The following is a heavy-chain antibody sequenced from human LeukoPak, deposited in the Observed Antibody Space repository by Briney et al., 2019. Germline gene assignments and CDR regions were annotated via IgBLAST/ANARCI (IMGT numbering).Heavy chain of an antibody. Sequence: GGSLRLSCAASGFTVSSNYMSWVRQAPGKGLEWVSVIYSGGSTYYADSVKGRFTISRDNSKNTLYLQMNSLRAEDTAVYYCARGSWQLAEEVYWGQGTLVTVSS. CDR2: IYSGGST. CDR1: GFTVSSNY. D-gene: IGHD6-6*01. J-gene: IGHJ4*02. V-gene: IGHV3-53*01. CDR3: ARGSWQLAEEVY.